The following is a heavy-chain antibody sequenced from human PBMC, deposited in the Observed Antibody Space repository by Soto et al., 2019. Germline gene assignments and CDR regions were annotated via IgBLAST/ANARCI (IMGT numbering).Heavy chain of an antibody. CDR3: ASRNCSSTSCRCDP. J-gene: IGHJ5*02. D-gene: IGHD2-2*01. V-gene: IGHV3-53*04. CDR1: GFTVSSNY. CDR2: IYSGGST. Sequence: EVQLVESGGGLVQPGGSLRLSCAASGFTVSSNYMSWVRQAPGKGLEWVSVIYSGGSTYYADSVKGRFTISRHNSKNTLYLQMNSLRAADTAVYYWASRNCSSTSCRCDPWGQGTLVTVCS.